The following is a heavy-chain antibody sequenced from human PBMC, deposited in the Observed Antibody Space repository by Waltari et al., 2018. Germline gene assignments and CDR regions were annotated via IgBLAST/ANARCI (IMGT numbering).Heavy chain of an antibody. CDR3: ARGSGVVDSSGYHPDY. CDR1: GYTFTSYD. J-gene: IGHJ4*02. CDR2: MNPNSGST. Sequence: QVQLVQSGAEVKKPGASVKVSCKASGYTFTSYDINWVRQATGQGLEWMGWMNPNSGSTGYAQKFQGRVTMSRNTSISTAYMELSSLRSEDTAVYYCARGSGVVDSSGYHPDYWGQGTLVTVSS. D-gene: IGHD3-22*01. V-gene: IGHV1-8*01.